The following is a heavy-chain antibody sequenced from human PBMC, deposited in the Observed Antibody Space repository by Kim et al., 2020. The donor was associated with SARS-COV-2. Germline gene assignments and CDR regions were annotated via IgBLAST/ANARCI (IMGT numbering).Heavy chain of an antibody. J-gene: IGHJ4*02. CDR3: AKVVGGSGWVFDT. CDR2: IVASGGNT. CDR1: GFTFSTYA. V-gene: IGHV3-23*01. Sequence: GGSLRLSCAASGFTFSTYAMTWVRQAPGKGLEWVSAIVASGGNTYYADSVKGRFTISRDNSKNTLYLQMNSLRAEDTAVYHCAKVVGGSGWVFDTWGQGT. D-gene: IGHD6-19*01.